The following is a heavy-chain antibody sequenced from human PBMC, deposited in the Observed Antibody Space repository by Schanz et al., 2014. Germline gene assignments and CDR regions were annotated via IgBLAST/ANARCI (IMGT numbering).Heavy chain of an antibody. CDR1: GYTFNNYY. V-gene: IGHV1-46*02. CDR2: ISPSTGRT. J-gene: IGHJ5*02. Sequence: VQLVQSGPEVREPGASVKVSCKASGYTFNNYYRHWVRQAPGQRPEWLGVISPSTGRTTYAPKYPDTVTVTRDTSRTTVYKELYQQMTDQTAKDSSAGAGAKYVLNWCDPWGQGSLVIVSS. D-gene: IGHD6-19*01. CDR3: AGAGAKYVLNWCDP.